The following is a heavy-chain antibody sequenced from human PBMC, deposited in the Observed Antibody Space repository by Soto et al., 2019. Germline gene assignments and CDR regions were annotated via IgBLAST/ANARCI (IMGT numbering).Heavy chain of an antibody. D-gene: IGHD3-22*01. CDR3: ARHVGAHYDSSGYSYALAY. CDR2: IYYSGST. CDR1: EGSSASGGCY. J-gene: IGHJ4*02. Sequence: SDKWSVAEGSSASGGCYCISKHKHPGKGLELIGYIYYSGSTNYNPSLKSRVTMSLDTSKNQFSLKLSSVTAADTAEYYCARHVGAHYDSSGYSYALAYWRQGTPVPVSS. V-gene: IGHV4-31*02.